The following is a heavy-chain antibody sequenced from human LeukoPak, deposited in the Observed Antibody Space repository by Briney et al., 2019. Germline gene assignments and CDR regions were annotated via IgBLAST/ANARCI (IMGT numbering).Heavy chain of an antibody. J-gene: IGHJ4*02. V-gene: IGHV3-23*01. D-gene: IGHD6-25*01. CDR1: GFTFKTYA. Sequence: PGGSLRLSCGASGFTFKTYAMSWVRQAPGKGLEGVSSISGSGDRTYYADSVKGRFTISRDNSRNTLHLQMNSLRAEDTAVYYCARVLEAASFDYWGQGILVTVSS. CDR2: ISGSGDRT. CDR3: ARVLEAASFDY.